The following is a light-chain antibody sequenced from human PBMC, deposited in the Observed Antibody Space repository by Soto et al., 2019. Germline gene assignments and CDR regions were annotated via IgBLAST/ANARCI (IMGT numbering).Light chain of an antibody. CDR2: EVT. J-gene: IGLJ1*01. CDR3: MSYTGSSHV. CDR1: SSDVGGYKY. V-gene: IGLV2-8*01. Sequence: QSALTQPPSASGSPGQSVTISCTGTSSDVGGYKYVSWYQQQHPGKAPKLIIYEVTKRPSGVPDRFSGSKSGNPASLTVSGLQAEDEADYYCMSYTGSSHVFGTGTKLTVL.